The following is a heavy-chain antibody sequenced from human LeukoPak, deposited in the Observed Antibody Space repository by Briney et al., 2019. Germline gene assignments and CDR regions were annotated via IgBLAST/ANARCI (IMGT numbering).Heavy chain of an antibody. J-gene: IGHJ4*02. D-gene: IGHD2-2*01. CDR2: IYYTGST. CDR1: GGSISSYY. CDR3: ASTFVVVPAAMPFDY. V-gene: IGHV4-59*08. Sequence: SETLSLTCTVSGGSISSYYWSWIRQPPGKGLEWIGYIYYTGSTNYNPSLKSRVTISVDTSKNQFSLKLSSVTAADTAVYYCASTFVVVPAAMPFDYWGQGTLVTVSS.